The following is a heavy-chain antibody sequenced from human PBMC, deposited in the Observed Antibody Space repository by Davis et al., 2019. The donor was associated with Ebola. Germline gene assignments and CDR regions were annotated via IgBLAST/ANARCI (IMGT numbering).Heavy chain of an antibody. V-gene: IGHV5-10-1*04. CDR1: GYSFTSYW. CDR2: IDPSDSYT. CDR3: ARHEGLAAAPDY. D-gene: IGHD6-13*01. J-gene: IGHJ4*02. Sequence: GESLKISCKGSGYSFTSYWISWVRQMPGKGLEWMGRIDPSDSYTNYSPSFQGQVTISADKSISTAYLQWSSLKASDTAMYYCARHEGLAAAPDYWGQGTLVTVSS.